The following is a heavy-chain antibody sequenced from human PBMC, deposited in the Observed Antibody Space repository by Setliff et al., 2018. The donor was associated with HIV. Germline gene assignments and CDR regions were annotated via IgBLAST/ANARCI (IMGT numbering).Heavy chain of an antibody. CDR1: GASIGSGRSH. J-gene: IGHJ5*02. CDR3: ASWGRARRANYSFWSGSSWFDP. Sequence: SETLSLTCTVSGASIGSGRSHWSWIRQRPGKGLEWIGNIYYNGSSYHNPSLKSRVTISVDTSKNQLSLNLRSVTAADTAVYYCASWGRARRANYSFWSGSSWFDPWGQGILVTVSS. D-gene: IGHD3-3*01. V-gene: IGHV4-31*03. CDR2: IYYNGSS.